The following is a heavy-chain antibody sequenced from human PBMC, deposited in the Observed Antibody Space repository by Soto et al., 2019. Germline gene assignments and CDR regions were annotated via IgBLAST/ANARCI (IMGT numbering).Heavy chain of an antibody. CDR1: GGSFSGYY. V-gene: IGHV4-34*01. CDR3: ARKEVVVAGGMDV. Sequence: QVQLQQWGAGLLKPSETLSLTCAVYGGSFSGYYWSWIRQPPGKGLEWIGEINHRGSTNYNPSLKSRVTISVDTSKNQFSLKLSSVTAADTAVYYCARKEVVVAGGMDVWGQGTTVTVSS. CDR2: INHRGST. J-gene: IGHJ6*02. D-gene: IGHD2-15*01.